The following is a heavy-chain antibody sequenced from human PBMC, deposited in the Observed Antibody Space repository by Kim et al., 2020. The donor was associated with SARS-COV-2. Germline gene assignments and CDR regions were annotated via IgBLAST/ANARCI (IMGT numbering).Heavy chain of an antibody. J-gene: IGHJ4*02. Sequence: GESLKISCKGSGYSFINYWIGWVRRTPGKGLEWMGVMYPGDSDTRYGPSFQGQVTISADKSNSTAYLYWNSLQASATAIYYLALQSYPLGTGFDFWGQGTPVTVSS. V-gene: IGHV5-51*01. CDR2: MYPGDSDT. CDR3: ALQSYPLGTGFDF. CDR1: GYSFINYW. D-gene: IGHD3-16*01.